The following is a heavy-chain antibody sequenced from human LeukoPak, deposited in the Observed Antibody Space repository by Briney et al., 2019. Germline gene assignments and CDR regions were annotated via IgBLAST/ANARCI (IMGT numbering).Heavy chain of an antibody. V-gene: IGHV3-48*03. D-gene: IGHD3-10*01. CDR2: ISTSGSTI. CDR3: ARDGLMWGSGSYYFDY. Sequence: SGGSLRLSCAASGFTFSNYEMNWVRQAPGKGLEWVSYISTSGSTIYYADSVKGRFTISRDNAKNSLYLQMNSLRAEDTAVYYCARDGLMWGSGSYYFDYWGQGTLVTVSS. CDR1: GFTFSNYE. J-gene: IGHJ4*02.